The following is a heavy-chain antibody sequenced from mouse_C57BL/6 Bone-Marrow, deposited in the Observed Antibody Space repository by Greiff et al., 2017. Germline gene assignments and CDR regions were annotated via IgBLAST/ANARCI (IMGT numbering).Heavy chain of an antibody. CDR2: INPNNGGT. CDR3: ARSTMVTTRAWFAY. D-gene: IGHD2-2*01. V-gene: IGHV1-18*01. J-gene: IGHJ3*01. Sequence: VQLQQSGPELVKPGASVKIPCKASGYTFTDYNMDWVKQSHGKSLEWIGDINPNNGGTIYNQKFKGKATLTVDKSSSTAYMELRSLTSEDTAVYYCARSTMVTTRAWFAYWGQGTLVTVSA. CDR1: GYTFTDYN.